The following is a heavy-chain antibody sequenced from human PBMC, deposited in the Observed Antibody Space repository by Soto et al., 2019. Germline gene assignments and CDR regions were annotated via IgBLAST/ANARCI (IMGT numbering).Heavy chain of an antibody. D-gene: IGHD1-26*01. V-gene: IGHV3-48*03. CDR1: GFTFGTHE. CDR2: ISDSGRTV. J-gene: IGHJ4*02. Sequence: GGSLRLSCAASGFTFGTHEMAWVRQAPGKGLEWVSYISDSGRTVKYANSVKGRFSISRDNTRNSLYLQMNSLRAEDTAVYYCAGGRMYGGSYENWGPGTLVTVSS. CDR3: AGGRMYGGSYEN.